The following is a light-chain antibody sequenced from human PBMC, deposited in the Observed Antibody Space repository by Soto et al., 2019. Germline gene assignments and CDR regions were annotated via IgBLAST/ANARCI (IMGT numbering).Light chain of an antibody. CDR2: GAL. CDR3: QQYNNWPPIT. V-gene: IGKV3-20*01. Sequence: IGLSQSPCTLSLTPDERAPLSCRAIQTYSSRVLAWYQQKPGQAPRLLIYGALRRATGIPDRFSGRGSGTDFTLIISSLEPEDFAVYYCQQYNNWPPITVGQGTRME. CDR1: QTYSSRV. J-gene: IGKJ5*01.